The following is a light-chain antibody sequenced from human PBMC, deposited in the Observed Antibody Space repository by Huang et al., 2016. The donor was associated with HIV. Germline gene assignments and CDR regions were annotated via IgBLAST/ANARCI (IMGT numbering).Light chain of an antibody. CDR3: QQYDIHPLT. Sequence: IRMTQSPSSLSASTGDRVTITCRANQDINNFLAWYQQRPGSVPKLLIYAASTLQSWVPSSFSGNGSGTYFTLTIGCLHSEDVATYYCQQYDIHPLTFGPGTRVDIK. CDR1: QDINNF. CDR2: AAS. J-gene: IGKJ3*01. V-gene: IGKV1-8*01.